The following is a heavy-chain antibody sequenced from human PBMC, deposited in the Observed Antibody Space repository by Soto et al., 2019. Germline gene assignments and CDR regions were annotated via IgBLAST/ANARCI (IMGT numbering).Heavy chain of an antibody. CDR2: ISSSSSTI. V-gene: IGHV3-48*02. CDR1: GFTFSSYS. D-gene: IGHD3-10*01. J-gene: IGHJ6*02. Sequence: PGGSLRLSCAASGFTFSSYSMNWVRQAPGKGLEWVSYISSSSSTIYYADSVKGRFTISRDNAKNSLYLQMNSLRDEDTAVYYCARESEWFGEFSNGMDVWGQGTTVTVSS. CDR3: ARESEWFGEFSNGMDV.